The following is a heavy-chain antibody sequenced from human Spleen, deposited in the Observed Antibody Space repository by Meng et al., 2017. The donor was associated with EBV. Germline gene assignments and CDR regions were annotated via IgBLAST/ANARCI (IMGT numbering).Heavy chain of an antibody. Sequence: QPKQGGAGLLKPPEPLSPTCAVYGGSFSGYYWSWIRQPHGKGLEWIGEINHSGSTNYNPSLKSRVTISVDTSKNQFSLKLSSVTAADTAVYYCAIRPGIAAAQDPWGQGTLVTVSS. CDR3: AIRPGIAAAQDP. J-gene: IGHJ5*02. V-gene: IGHV4-34*01. D-gene: IGHD6-13*01. CDR1: GGSFSGYY. CDR2: INHSGST.